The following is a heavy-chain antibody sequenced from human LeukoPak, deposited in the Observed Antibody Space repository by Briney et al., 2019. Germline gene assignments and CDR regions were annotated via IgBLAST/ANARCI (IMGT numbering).Heavy chain of an antibody. Sequence: PSETLSLTCTVSGGSISSYYWSWIRQPPGKGLEWIGYIYYSGSTNYNPSLKSRVTISVDTSKNQFSLKLSSVTAADTAVYYCARSASSGYYFSGFDYWGQGTLVTVSS. D-gene: IGHD3-22*01. J-gene: IGHJ4*02. CDR1: GGSISSYY. CDR3: ARSASSGYYFSGFDY. CDR2: IYYSGST. V-gene: IGHV4-59*01.